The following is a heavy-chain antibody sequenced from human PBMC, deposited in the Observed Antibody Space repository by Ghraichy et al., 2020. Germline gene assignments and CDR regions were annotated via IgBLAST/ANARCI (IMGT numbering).Heavy chain of an antibody. J-gene: IGHJ4*02. D-gene: IGHD2-2*01. CDR1: GFDFTSSA. Sequence: GGSLRLSCAESGFDFTSSAMDWVRQVPGKGLEWVAFISNVDGNTKNSVESVKGRFTISRDNSKNTVFLQMDSLRVEDTAVYYCARGAEYAFDLWGQGTLVTVSS. CDR3: ARGAEYAFDL. V-gene: IGHV3-30*02. CDR2: ISNVDGNTK.